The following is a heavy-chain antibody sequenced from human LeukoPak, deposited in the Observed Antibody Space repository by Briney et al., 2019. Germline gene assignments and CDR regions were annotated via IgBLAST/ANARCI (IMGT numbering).Heavy chain of an antibody. CDR3: ASSPDGYQTISLGYYFDY. CDR1: GGTFISYA. CDR2: IIPIFGTA. Sequence: SVKVSCKASGGTFISYAISWVRQAPGQGLEWMGGIIPIFGTANYAQKFQGRVTITADESTSTAYMELSSLRSEDTAVYYCASSPDGYQTISLGYYFDYWGQGTLVTVSS. D-gene: IGHD5-24*01. J-gene: IGHJ4*02. V-gene: IGHV1-69*13.